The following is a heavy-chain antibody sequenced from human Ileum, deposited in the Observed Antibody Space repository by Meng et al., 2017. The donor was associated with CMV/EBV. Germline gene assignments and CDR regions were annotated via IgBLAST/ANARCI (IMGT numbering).Heavy chain of an antibody. Sequence: QVALQGSGEKLSVASVKVACTSAVYTWPISGISWGRQGPGQGLEWMGWIRAHDGHTNYAQKPQSRLTMTSENSSNTAYMELRSLISDDAAVDYCARDLKYHFAPCDYWGQGTLVTVSS. J-gene: IGHJ4*02. CDR3: ARDLKYHFAPCDY. D-gene: IGHD3-3*01. V-gene: IGHV1-18*01. CDR1: VYTWPISG. CDR2: IRAHDGHT.